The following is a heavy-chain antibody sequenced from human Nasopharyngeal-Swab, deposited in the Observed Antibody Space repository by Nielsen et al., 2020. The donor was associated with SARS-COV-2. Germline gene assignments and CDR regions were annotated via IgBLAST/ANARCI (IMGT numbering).Heavy chain of an antibody. D-gene: IGHD3-22*01. CDR2: ISSSGSTI. CDR3: ARDQLRSSGYYTLGAFDI. CDR1: GFTFSSYE. V-gene: IGHV3-48*03. J-gene: IGHJ3*02. Sequence: GGSLRLSCAASGFTFSSYEMNWVRQAPGKGLEWVSYISSSGSTIYYADSVKGRFTISRDNAKNSLYLQMNSLRAEDTAVYYCARDQLRSSGYYTLGAFDIWGQGKMVTVSS.